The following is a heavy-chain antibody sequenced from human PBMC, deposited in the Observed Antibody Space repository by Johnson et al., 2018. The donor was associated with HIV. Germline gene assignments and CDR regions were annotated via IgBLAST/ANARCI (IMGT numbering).Heavy chain of an antibody. Sequence: VQLVESGGGVVQPGRSLRLSCAASGFTFSSYGMHWVRQAPGKGLEWVAVIWYDGTNKYYAESVTGRFTISRDNSKNTLYLQLNGLRAEDTALYYCAKAVAGGCDAFDIWGQGTMVTVSS. V-gene: IGHV3-33*06. D-gene: IGHD6-13*01. CDR3: AKAVAGGCDAFDI. CDR2: IWYDGTNK. J-gene: IGHJ3*02. CDR1: GFTFSSYG.